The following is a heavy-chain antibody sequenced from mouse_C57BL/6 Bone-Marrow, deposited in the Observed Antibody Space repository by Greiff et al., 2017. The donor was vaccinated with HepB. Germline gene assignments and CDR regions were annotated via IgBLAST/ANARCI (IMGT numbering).Heavy chain of an antibody. CDR3: ARDEEATTPSY. CDR2: ISDGGSYT. V-gene: IGHV5-4*01. Sequence: EVKLEESGGGLVKPGGSLKLSCAASGFTFSSYAMSWVRQTPEKRLEWVATISDGGSYTYYPDNVKGRFTISRDNAKNNLYLQMSHLKSEDTAMYYCARDEEATTPSYWGQGTLVTVSA. CDR1: GFTFSSYA. J-gene: IGHJ3*01. D-gene: IGHD1-1*01.